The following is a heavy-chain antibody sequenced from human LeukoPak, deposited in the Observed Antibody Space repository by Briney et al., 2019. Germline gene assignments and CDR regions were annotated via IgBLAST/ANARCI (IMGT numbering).Heavy chain of an antibody. CDR1: GFTVSSNY. J-gene: IGHJ4*02. CDR2: ISSSTSYI. CDR3: ARAGGSTVSHSDY. V-gene: IGHV3-21*01. Sequence: GGSLRLSCAASGFTVSSNYMSWVRQAPGKGLEWVSSISSSTSYIYYADSVKGRFTISRDNAKNSLYLQMNSLRAEDTAVYYCARAGGSTVSHSDYWGQGTLVTVSS. D-gene: IGHD4-17*01.